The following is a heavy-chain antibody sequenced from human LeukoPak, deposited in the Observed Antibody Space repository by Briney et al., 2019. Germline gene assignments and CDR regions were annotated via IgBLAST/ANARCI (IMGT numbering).Heavy chain of an antibody. D-gene: IGHD2-2*01. Sequence: SQTLSLTCTVSGDLIIGAPYYWSWVRQHPGKGLEWIAYTYYSGNTYYNPSLKSRVNLSVDTSNNQFSLSLTSVTAADTAVYYCARVVGSTSWFDSWGQGTRVTVSS. CDR3: ARVVGSTSWFDS. CDR2: TYYSGNT. CDR1: GDLIIGAPYY. J-gene: IGHJ5*01. V-gene: IGHV4-31*03.